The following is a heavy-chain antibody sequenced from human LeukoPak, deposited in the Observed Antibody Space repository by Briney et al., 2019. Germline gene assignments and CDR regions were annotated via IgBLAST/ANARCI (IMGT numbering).Heavy chain of an antibody. CDR1: GYTLIGYF. D-gene: IGHD3-22*01. J-gene: IGHJ4*02. CDR3: ARISCYFISIPDDY. Sequence: ASVKVSCKASGYTLIGYFLHWVRQAPGQGLEWMGWINPNNGVTNYAQRFHGRVSMTRDTSIYTAYMELSRLTSDDTAVYYCARISCYFISIPDDYWGQGTLVTVSS. V-gene: IGHV1-2*02. CDR2: INPNNGVT.